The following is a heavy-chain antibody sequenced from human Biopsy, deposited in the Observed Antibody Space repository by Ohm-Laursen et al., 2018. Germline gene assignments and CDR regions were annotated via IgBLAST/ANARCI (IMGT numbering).Heavy chain of an antibody. D-gene: IGHD1-26*01. V-gene: IGHV4-59*07. CDR3: ARVEAGTYDALDI. CDR1: GGSMTGYE. Sequence: PSDTLSLTCSVSGGSMTGYEWCWIRLAPGQGLERIGYIYYSGGTKYNPSLASRVTFSVDMSKSQFSLKLYSVTAADTAVYYCARVEAGTYDALDIWGQGTLVAVSA. CDR2: IYYSGGT. J-gene: IGHJ3*02.